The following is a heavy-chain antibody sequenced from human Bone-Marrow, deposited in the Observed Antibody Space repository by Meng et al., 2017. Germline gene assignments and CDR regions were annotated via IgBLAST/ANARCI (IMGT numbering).Heavy chain of an antibody. Sequence: ASVKVSCKASGYTFTSYYMHWVRQAPGQGLEWMGWINPNSGGTNYAQKFQGRVTMTRDMSISTAYMELSRLRSDDTAVYYCARVKRETYYYDSIPPDYWGQGTLVTVSS. CDR2: INPNSGGT. V-gene: IGHV1-2*02. J-gene: IGHJ4*02. CDR1: GYTFTSYY. D-gene: IGHD3-22*01. CDR3: ARVKRETYYYDSIPPDY.